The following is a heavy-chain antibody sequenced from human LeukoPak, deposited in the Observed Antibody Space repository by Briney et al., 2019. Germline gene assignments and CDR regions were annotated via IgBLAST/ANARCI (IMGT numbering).Heavy chain of an antibody. J-gene: IGHJ3*02. CDR3: ARDEFITYYDSSGPGAFDI. V-gene: IGHV3-21*01. Sequence: GGSLRLSCAASGFTFSSYSMNWVRQAPGKGLEWVSSISSSSSYIYYADSVKGRFTISRDNAKNSLYLQMNSLRAEDTAVYYCARDEFITYYDSSGPGAFDIWGQGTMVTVSS. D-gene: IGHD3-22*01. CDR2: ISSSSSYI. CDR1: GFTFSSYS.